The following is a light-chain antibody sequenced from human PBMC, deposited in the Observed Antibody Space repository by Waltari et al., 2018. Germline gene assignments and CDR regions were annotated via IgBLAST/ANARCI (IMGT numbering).Light chain of an antibody. J-gene: IGLJ3*02. CDR3: SSTAGGYTWV. V-gene: IGLV2-11*01. CDR2: DVS. Sequence: QSALTQPRSVSGSPGQSVAISCPGTISDVGAYTYVSWYQHHPGKAPKLMIFDVSKRPSGVPDRFSGSKSGNTASLTISGLQAEDEADYHCSSTAGGYTWVFGGGTKVTVL. CDR1: ISDVGAYTY.